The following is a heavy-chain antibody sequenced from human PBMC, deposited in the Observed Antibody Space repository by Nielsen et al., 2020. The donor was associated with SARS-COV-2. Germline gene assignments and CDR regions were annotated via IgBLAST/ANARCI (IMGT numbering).Heavy chain of an antibody. CDR2: ISYDGSNK. V-gene: IGHV3-30-3*01. D-gene: IGHD6-13*01. CDR3: ARDRGAAAGIGY. Sequence: GGSLRLSCAASGFTFSSYAMHWVRQAPGKGLEWVAVISYDGSNKYYADSVKGRFTISRDNSKNTLYLQVNSLRAEDTAVYYCARDRGAAAGIGYWGQGTLVTVSS. CDR1: GFTFSSYA. J-gene: IGHJ4*02.